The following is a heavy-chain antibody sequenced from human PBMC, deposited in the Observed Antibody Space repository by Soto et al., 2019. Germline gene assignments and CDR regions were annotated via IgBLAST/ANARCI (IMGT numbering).Heavy chain of an antibody. CDR1: GFTFSSYA. CDR2: ISGSGGTT. J-gene: IGHJ4*02. CDR3: AKVPRYCSGGSCFGGYFDY. D-gene: IGHD2-15*01. V-gene: IGHV3-23*01. Sequence: GGSLRLSCVASGFTFSSYAMSWVRQAPGKGLEWVSTISGSGGTTYYADSVKGRFTISRDNSKNTLSVQMNSLRAEDTAVYYCAKVPRYCSGGSCFGGYFDYWGQGTLVTVSS.